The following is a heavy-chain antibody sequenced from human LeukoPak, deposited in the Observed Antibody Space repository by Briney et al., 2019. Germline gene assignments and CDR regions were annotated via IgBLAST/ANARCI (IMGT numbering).Heavy chain of an antibody. V-gene: IGHV1-2*02. CDR2: INPNSGGT. CDR3: ARDFTLGENWFDP. CDR1: GYTFTGYY. Sequence: ASVKVSCKASGYTFTGYYMHWVRQAPGQGLEWMGWINPNSGGTNYAQKFQGRVTMTRDTSISTAYMELSRLRSDDTAVYYCARDFTLGENWFDPWGQGTLVTVSS. D-gene: IGHD3-10*01. J-gene: IGHJ5*02.